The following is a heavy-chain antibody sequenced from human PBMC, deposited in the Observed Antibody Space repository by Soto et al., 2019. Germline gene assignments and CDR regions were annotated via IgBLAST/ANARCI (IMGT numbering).Heavy chain of an antibody. CDR3: ARWRSGSSSWYFDY. V-gene: IGHV3-13*01. CDR2: IGTAGDT. CDR1: GFTFSSYD. J-gene: IGHJ4*02. D-gene: IGHD6-13*01. Sequence: GGSLRLSCAASGFTFSSYDMHWVRQATGKGLEWVSAIGTAGDTYYPGSVKGRFTISRENAKNSLYLQMNSLRAGDTAVYYCARWRSGSSSWYFDYWGQGTLVTVSS.